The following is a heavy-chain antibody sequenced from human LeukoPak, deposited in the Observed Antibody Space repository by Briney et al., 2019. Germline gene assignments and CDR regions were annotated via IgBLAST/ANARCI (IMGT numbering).Heavy chain of an antibody. Sequence: ASVKVSCKASGGTFSSYAINWVRQATGQGLEWMGWMNPNSGNTGYAQKFQDRVTITRNTSISTAYMELSSLRSEDTAVYYCARQSTIAARRVRAFDIWGQGTMVTVSS. CDR3: ARQSTIAARRVRAFDI. V-gene: IGHV1-8*03. J-gene: IGHJ3*02. D-gene: IGHD6-6*01. CDR1: GGTFSSYA. CDR2: MNPNSGNT.